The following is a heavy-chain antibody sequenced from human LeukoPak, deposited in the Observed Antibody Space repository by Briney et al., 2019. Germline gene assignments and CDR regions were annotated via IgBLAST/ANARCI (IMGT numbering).Heavy chain of an antibody. CDR2: IYSGGGT. V-gene: IGHV3-66*01. D-gene: IGHD3-22*01. J-gene: IGHJ4*02. Sequence: GGSLRLSCAASGFTVSSSSMNWVRQAPGKGLEWVSLIYSGGGTYYADSVKGRFTISRDNSNNTLYLQMNSLTAEDTAVYYCARNYYDSSAYYYFDYRGQGTLVTVSS. CDR3: ARNYYDSSAYYYFDY. CDR1: GFTVSSSS.